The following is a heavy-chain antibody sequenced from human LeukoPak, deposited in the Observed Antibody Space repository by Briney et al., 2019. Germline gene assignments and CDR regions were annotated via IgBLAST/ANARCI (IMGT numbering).Heavy chain of an antibody. Sequence: GGSLRLSCAASGFTFNSYAMYWVRQAPGKGLEWVSGIFGSGGSAHYADSVKGRFTISRDNSKNTVYLQMDSLRVEDTAVYYCGKTRTGYSRGRYPGRPVDYWGQGTLVTVSS. CDR1: GFTFNSYA. J-gene: IGHJ4*02. CDR3: GKTRTGYSRGRYPGRPVDY. CDR2: IFGSGGSA. V-gene: IGHV3-23*01. D-gene: IGHD6-19*01.